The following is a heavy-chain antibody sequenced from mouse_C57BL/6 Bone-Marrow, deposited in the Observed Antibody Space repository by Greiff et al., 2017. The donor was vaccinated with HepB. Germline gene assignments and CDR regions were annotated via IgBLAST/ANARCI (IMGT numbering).Heavy chain of an antibody. D-gene: IGHD3-2*02. V-gene: IGHV1-55*01. CDR3: AREENSSGYVAWFAY. CDR2: IYPGSGST. CDR1: GYTFTSYW. J-gene: IGHJ3*01. Sequence: VQLQQPGAELVKPGASVKMSCKASGYTFTSYWITWVKQRPGQGLEWIGDIYPGSGSTNYNEKFKSKATLTVDTSSSTAYMQLSSLTSEDSAVYCCAREENSSGYVAWFAYWGQGTLVTVSA.